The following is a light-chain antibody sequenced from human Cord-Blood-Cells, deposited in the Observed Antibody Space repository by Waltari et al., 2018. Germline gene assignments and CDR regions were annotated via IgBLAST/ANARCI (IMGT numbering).Light chain of an antibody. CDR1: QSFLYSSNNKNY. CDR3: QQYYSTPWT. Sequence: DIVMTQSPDYLAVSLGERATINCKSSQSFLYSSNNKNYLAWYQQKPGQPPNLLIYWASTRESGVPDRFSGSGSGTDFTLTISSLQAEDVAVYYCQQYYSTPWTFGQGTKVEIK. J-gene: IGKJ1*01. V-gene: IGKV4-1*01. CDR2: WAS.